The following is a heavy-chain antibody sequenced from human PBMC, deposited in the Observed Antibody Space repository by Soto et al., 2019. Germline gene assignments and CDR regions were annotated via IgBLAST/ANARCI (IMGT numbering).Heavy chain of an antibody. J-gene: IGHJ5*02. CDR2: IIPMFGTT. V-gene: IGHV1-69*13. Sequence: SVKVSCKASGGTFSTYTMSWVRQAPGQGLEWMGGIIPMFGTTTYAENFQGRVTITADESTSTAYMELTSLRSEDTAVYYCTRDLYYFDSSAYYGNNWFDPWGQGTRVTVSS. D-gene: IGHD3-22*01. CDR3: TRDLYYFDSSAYYGNNWFDP. CDR1: GGTFSTYT.